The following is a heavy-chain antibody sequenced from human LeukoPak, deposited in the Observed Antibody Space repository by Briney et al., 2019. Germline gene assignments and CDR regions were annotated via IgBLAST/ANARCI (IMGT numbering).Heavy chain of an antibody. CDR2: IYWDDDK. Sequence: SGPTRVKPTQTLTLTCSFSGFSHSTSGVGVGWISHPPGKALEWLALIYWDDDKRYSPSLKSRLTITKDTSKNQVVLTMTNMDPVDTATYYCARRCSGPSCYVYWGQGTLVTVSS. D-gene: IGHD2-2*01. CDR3: ARRCSGPSCYVY. V-gene: IGHV2-5*02. CDR1: GFSHSTSGVG. J-gene: IGHJ4*02.